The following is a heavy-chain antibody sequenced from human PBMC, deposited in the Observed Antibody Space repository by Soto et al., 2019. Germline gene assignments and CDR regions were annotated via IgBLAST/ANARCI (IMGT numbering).Heavy chain of an antibody. V-gene: IGHV6-1*01. CDR1: GVRVSITRMT. CDR3: ARGRWAAFDY. D-gene: IGHD1-26*01. CDR2: TDYRSKWYN. J-gene: IGHJ4*02. Sequence: QTLPMTCEDPGVRVSITRMTRKRLKQSPWRGLEWLGRTDYRSKWYNEYAVSVRSRITINLATSKNTFSLQLNSVTPEDTAVYYCARGRWAAFDYWGQGAQVTVSS.